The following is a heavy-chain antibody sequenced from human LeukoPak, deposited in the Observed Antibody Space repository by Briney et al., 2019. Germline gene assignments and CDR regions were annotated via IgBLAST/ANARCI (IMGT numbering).Heavy chain of an antibody. D-gene: IGHD1-26*01. CDR1: GFTFSSYA. CDR3: ARVGSGSYYGY. CDR2: ISYDGSNK. Sequence: TGRSLRLSCAASGFTFSSYAMHWVRQAPGKGLEWVAVISYDGSNKYYADSVEGRFTISRDNSKNTLYLQMNSLRAEDTAVYYCARVGSGSYYGYWGQGTLVTVSS. J-gene: IGHJ4*02. V-gene: IGHV3-30-3*01.